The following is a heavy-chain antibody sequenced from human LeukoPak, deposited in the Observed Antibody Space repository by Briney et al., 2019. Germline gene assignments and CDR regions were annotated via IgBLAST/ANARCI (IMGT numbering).Heavy chain of an antibody. Sequence: PGGSLRLSCAASGFTFSSYSMNWVRQAPGKGLEWVSYISSSGSTIYYADSVKGRFTISRDNAKNSLHLQMNSLRAEDTAVYYCATDDGGPTDWGQGTLVTVSS. J-gene: IGHJ4*02. D-gene: IGHD3-16*01. CDR3: ATDDGGPTD. CDR2: ISSSGSTI. V-gene: IGHV3-48*04. CDR1: GFTFSSYS.